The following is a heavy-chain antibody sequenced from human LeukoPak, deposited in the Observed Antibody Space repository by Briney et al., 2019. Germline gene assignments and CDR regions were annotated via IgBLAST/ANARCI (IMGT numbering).Heavy chain of an antibody. J-gene: IGHJ3*02. Sequence: ASVKVSCKASGYTFTSYYMHWVRQAPGQGLEWMGIINPSGGSTSYAQKFQGRVTMTRDTPTSTVYMELSSLRSEDTAVYYCARESSLGIAAAPDAFDIWGQGTMVTVSS. CDR1: GYTFTSYY. CDR3: ARESSLGIAAAPDAFDI. D-gene: IGHD6-13*01. CDR2: INPSGGST. V-gene: IGHV1-46*01.